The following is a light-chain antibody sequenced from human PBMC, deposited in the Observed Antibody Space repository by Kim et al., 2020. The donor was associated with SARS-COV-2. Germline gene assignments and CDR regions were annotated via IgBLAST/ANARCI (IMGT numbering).Light chain of an antibody. Sequence: VSPGRTASITCSGDKLGDKYTCWYQQKAGQSPVLVIYQDTKRPSGIPERFSGSNSGNTATLTISGTQAMDEADYFCQAWDINTVVFGGGTKLTVL. V-gene: IGLV3-1*01. CDR1: KLGDKY. CDR3: QAWDINTVV. J-gene: IGLJ2*01. CDR2: QDT.